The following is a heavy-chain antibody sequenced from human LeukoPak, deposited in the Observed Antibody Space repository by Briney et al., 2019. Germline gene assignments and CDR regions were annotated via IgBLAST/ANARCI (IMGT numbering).Heavy chain of an antibody. CDR2: IYCSGST. CDR3: ARDISSIAARPRKYWFDP. V-gene: IGHV4-59*01. Sequence: SETLSLTCTVSGGSISSYYWSWIRQPPGKGLEWIGYIYCSGSTNYNPSLKSRVTISVDTSKNQFSLKLSSVAAADTAVYYCARDISSIAARPRKYWFDPWGQGTLVTVSS. D-gene: IGHD6-6*01. J-gene: IGHJ5*02. CDR1: GGSISSYY.